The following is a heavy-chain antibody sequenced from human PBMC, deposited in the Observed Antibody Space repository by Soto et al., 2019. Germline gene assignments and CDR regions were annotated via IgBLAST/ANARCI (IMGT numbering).Heavy chain of an antibody. D-gene: IGHD2-2*01. V-gene: IGHV3-48*01. CDR2: ISSSSSTI. J-gene: IGHJ6*03. CDR1: GFTFSSYS. Sequence: GGSLRLSCAASGFTFSSYSMNWVRQAPGKGLEWVSYISSSSSTIYYADSVKGRFTISRDNAKNSLYLQMNSLRAEDTAVYYCARSNTKHRYCSSTSCYAGYYYMDVWGKGTTVTVSS. CDR3: ARSNTKHRYCSSTSCYAGYYYMDV.